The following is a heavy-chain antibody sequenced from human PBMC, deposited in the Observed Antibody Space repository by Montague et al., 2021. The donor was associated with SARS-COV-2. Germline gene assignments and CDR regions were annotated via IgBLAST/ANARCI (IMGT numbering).Heavy chain of an antibody. V-gene: IGHV4-59*13. D-gene: IGHD6-13*01. CDR2: TRLNSSH. J-gene: IGHJ6*02. Sequence: SETLSLTCTVSGGSITSYYFPEPLTPPWNSRAELKNTRLNSSHKHNPSLKSRVTISVDTSKNQFSLKLSFVTAADTAVYYCARDRPAAGIYYGMDVSGQWT. CDR3: ARDRPAAGIYYGMDV. CDR1: GGSITSYY.